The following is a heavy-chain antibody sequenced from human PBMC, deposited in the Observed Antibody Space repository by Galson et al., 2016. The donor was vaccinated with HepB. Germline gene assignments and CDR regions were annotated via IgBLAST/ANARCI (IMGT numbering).Heavy chain of an antibody. J-gene: IGHJ3*02. V-gene: IGHV4-59*02. CDR1: GGSVSDYS. CDR3: ARHPVGGYDFWSDDYKVGYDPFDI. CDR2: IYYSGST. D-gene: IGHD3-3*01. Sequence: SETLSLTCTVSGGSVSDYSWSWIRQPPGKTLEWIGYIYYSGSTNYNPSLKSRVTISVDTSKNQLPLKLTSVTAADTAVYYCARHPVGGYDFWSDDYKVGYDPFDIWGQGTMVTVSS.